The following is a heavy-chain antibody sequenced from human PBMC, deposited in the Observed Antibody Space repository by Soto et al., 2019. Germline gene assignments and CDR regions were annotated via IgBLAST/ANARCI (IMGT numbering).Heavy chain of an antibody. D-gene: IGHD4-17*01. CDR2: IIPIFGTA. Sequence: QVQLVQSGAEVKKPGSSVKVSCKASGGTFSSYAISWVRQAPGQGLEWMGGIIPIFGTANYAQKFQGRVTITADESTSTAYMELSSLRSEYTAVYYCAREPTVTTRSHDAFDICGQGTMVTVSS. V-gene: IGHV1-69*01. CDR3: AREPTVTTRSHDAFDI. CDR1: GGTFSSYA. J-gene: IGHJ3*02.